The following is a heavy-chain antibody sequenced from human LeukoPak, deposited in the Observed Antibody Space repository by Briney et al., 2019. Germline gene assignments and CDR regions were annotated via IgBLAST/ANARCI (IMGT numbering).Heavy chain of an antibody. Sequence: SETLSLTCAVYGGSFSGYYWSWIRQPPGKGLEWIGEINHSGSTNYNPSLKSRVTISVDTSKNQFSLKLSSVTAADTAVYYCAIGGFGSPNWFDPWGQGTLVTVSS. CDR3: AIGGFGSPNWFDP. D-gene: IGHD3-10*01. J-gene: IGHJ5*02. CDR1: GGSFSGYY. CDR2: INHSGST. V-gene: IGHV4-34*01.